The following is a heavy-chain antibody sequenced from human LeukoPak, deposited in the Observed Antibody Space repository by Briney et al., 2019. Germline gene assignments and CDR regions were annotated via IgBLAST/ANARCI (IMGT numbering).Heavy chain of an antibody. D-gene: IGHD2-2*01. J-gene: IGHJ4*02. CDR3: ARAWGGSTSCYPY. Sequence: ASVKVSCKASGYTFKNYGISWVRQAPGQRLEWMGWINGVNGKTKYSEKFQDRVSFTRDTSASTAYMELSSLRSEDTAVYFCARAWGGSTSCYPYWGQGTLVTVSS. CDR2: INGVNGKT. V-gene: IGHV1-3*01. CDR1: GYTFKNYG.